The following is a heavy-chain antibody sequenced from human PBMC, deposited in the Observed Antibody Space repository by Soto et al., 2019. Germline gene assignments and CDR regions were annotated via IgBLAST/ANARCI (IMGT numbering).Heavy chain of an antibody. CDR1: GFSLSTSGVG. V-gene: IGHV2-5*02. CDR2: IYWDDDK. Sequence: QITLKESGPTLVKPTQTLTLTCTFSGFSLSTSGVGVGWIRQPPGKALEWLALIYWDDDKRYSPSLKSRLTITKDTSKNQVVLTMTNMDPVDTATYYCAHRSDAAYSSWPQTNWFDPWGQGTLVTVSS. CDR3: AHRSDAAYSSWPQTNWFDP. D-gene: IGHD6-13*01. J-gene: IGHJ5*02.